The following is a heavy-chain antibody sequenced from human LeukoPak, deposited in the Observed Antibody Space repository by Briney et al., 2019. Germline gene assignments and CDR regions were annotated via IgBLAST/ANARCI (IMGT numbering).Heavy chain of an antibody. V-gene: IGHV3-11*04. CDR3: ARVGGMVRGWDWFDP. J-gene: IGHJ5*02. D-gene: IGHD3-10*01. CDR1: GFTFSDYY. Sequence: PGGSLRLSCAASGFTFSDYYMSWIRQAPGKGLEWVSYISSSGSTIYHADSVKGRLTISRDNAKNSLYLQMNSLRAEDTAVYYCARVGGMVRGWDWFDPWGQGTLVTVSS. CDR2: ISSSGSTI.